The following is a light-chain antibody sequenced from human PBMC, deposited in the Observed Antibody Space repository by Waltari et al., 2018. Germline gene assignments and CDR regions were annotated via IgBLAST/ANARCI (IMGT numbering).Light chain of an antibody. CDR3: QQYHNFPLT. V-gene: IGKV1-33*01. CDR2: DAS. J-gene: IGKJ5*01. CDR1: QGIVYF. Sequence: DIKMTQSQSSMSVSVGDRVTITCQASQGIVYFLNWYQHKPGKAPKLLIYDASNLETGVPSRFSGSGSGTDFTFTITSLQPEDIATYYCQQYHNFPLTFGQGTRLEIK.